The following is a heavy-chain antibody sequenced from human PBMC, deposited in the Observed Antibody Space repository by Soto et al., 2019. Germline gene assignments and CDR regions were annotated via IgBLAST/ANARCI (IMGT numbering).Heavy chain of an antibody. CDR1: GYTFTGYY. J-gene: IGHJ6*02. CDR2: INPNSGGT. CDR3: GRVKLETYYYYGMDV. Sequence: QVQLVQSGAEVKKPGASVKVSCKASGYTFTGYYMHWVRQAPGQGLEWMGWINPNSGGTNYAQKFQGSVTMTRDTSISTAYMELSRLRSDDTAVYYCGRVKLETYYYYGMDVWGQGTTVTVSS. D-gene: IGHD1-1*01. V-gene: IGHV1-2*02.